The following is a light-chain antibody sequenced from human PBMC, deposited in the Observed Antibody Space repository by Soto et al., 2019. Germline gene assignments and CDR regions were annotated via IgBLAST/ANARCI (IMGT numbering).Light chain of an antibody. CDR1: QSVYTD. Sequence: EIVMTQSPATLSLSPGERATLSCRASQSVYTDVAWYQQKPGQSPRLLIYGASTRASDIPARFSGSGSGTDFTLNISSLQSGDVAVYYCQQYNSWPPLTFGGGTKVEIK. V-gene: IGKV3-15*01. J-gene: IGKJ4*01. CDR2: GAS. CDR3: QQYNSWPPLT.